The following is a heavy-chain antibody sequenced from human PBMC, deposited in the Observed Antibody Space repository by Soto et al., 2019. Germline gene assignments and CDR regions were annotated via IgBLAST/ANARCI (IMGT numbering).Heavy chain of an antibody. V-gene: IGHV3-23*01. CDR2: ISGSGGST. CDR1: GFNFSSYA. Sequence: GGSLRLSSAASGFNFSSYAMSWVRQAPGKGLEWVSAISGSGGSTYYADSVKGRFTISRDNSKNTLYLQMNSLRAEDTAVYYCASASYSGYDADAFDIWGQGTMVTVSS. J-gene: IGHJ3*02. CDR3: ASASYSGYDADAFDI. D-gene: IGHD5-12*01.